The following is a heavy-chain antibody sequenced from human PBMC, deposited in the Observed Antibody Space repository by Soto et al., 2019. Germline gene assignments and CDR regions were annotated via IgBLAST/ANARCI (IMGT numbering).Heavy chain of an antibody. CDR3: AVQVVTADGYYYYGMDV. CDR2: IIPIFGTA. J-gene: IGHJ6*01. V-gene: IGHV1-69*13. Sequence: ASVKVSCKASGGTFSSYTISWVRQAPGQGLEWMGGIIPIFGTANYAQRFQGRVTITADESTSTAYMELSSLRSEDTAVYYCAVQVVTADGYYYYGMDVWGQGATVTVSS. CDR1: GGTFSSYT. D-gene: IGHD2-21*02.